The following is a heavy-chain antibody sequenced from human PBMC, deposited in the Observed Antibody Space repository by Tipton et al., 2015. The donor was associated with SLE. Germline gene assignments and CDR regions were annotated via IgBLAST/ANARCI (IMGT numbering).Heavy chain of an antibody. CDR2: INHSGGT. CDR1: GGSFSGYY. Sequence: TLSLTCAVYGGSFSGYYWSWIRQPPGKGLEWIGEINHSGGTNYNPSLKSQVTISVDTSKNQFSLKLSSVTAADTAVYYCARRQHSSGWSDAFDIWGQGTMVTVSS. CDR3: ARRQHSSGWSDAFDI. V-gene: IGHV4-34*01. D-gene: IGHD6-19*01. J-gene: IGHJ3*02.